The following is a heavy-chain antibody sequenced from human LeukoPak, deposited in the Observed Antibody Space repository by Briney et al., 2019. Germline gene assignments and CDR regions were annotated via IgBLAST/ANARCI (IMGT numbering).Heavy chain of an antibody. D-gene: IGHD1-14*01. CDR1: GFTFISSW. CDR3: TRQRFTAGCLDL. CDR2: IFPADSDT. J-gene: IGHJ2*01. V-gene: IGHV5-51*01. Sequence: GESLKISCKGSGFTFISSWIGWVRQTPGKGLEWMGIIFPADSDTKYSPSFQGQVTISVDKSTKTTYLQWTSLKASDTAIYYCTRQRFTAGCLDLWGRGTLVSVSS.